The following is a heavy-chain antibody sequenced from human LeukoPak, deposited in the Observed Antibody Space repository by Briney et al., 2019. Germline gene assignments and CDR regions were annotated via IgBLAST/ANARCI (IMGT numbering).Heavy chain of an antibody. J-gene: IGHJ4*02. Sequence: PSETLSLTCAVYGGSFSGYYWSWIRQPPGKGLEWIGEINHSGSTNYNPSLKSRVTISVDTSKNQFSLKLSSVTAADTAVYYCARRGIAAVYWGQGTLVTVSS. CDR2: INHSGST. CDR3: ARRGIAAVY. D-gene: IGHD6-13*01. V-gene: IGHV4-34*01. CDR1: GGSFSGYY.